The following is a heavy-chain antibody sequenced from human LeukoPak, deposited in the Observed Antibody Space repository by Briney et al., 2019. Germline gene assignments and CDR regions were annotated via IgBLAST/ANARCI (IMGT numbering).Heavy chain of an antibody. CDR1: GYTFTGYY. Sequence: ASVKVSCKASGYTFTGYYMHWVRQAPGQGLEWMGWINPNSGGTNYAQKFQGRVTMTRDTSISTAYMELSRLRAEDTAVYYCAKDPEAAAGIEGAFDIWGQGTMVTVSS. CDR2: INPNSGGT. V-gene: IGHV1-2*02. D-gene: IGHD6-13*01. J-gene: IGHJ3*02. CDR3: AKDPEAAAGIEGAFDI.